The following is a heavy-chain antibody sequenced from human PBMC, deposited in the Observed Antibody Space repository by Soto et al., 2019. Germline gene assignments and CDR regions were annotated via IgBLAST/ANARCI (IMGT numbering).Heavy chain of an antibody. CDR2: IYYRGCT. CDR1: GGSISIGGYY. Sequence: QVQLQESGPGLVKPSQTLSLTCTVSGGSISIGGYYWSLIRQNPGKGLEWIVYIYYRGCTYYNPSLKSLVTTSVDPSKKQSSLKLRSVTAADTAVYYCARSSTSAHSFDAWGKGTLVTVSS. J-gene: IGHJ4*02. CDR3: ARSSTSAHSFDA. D-gene: IGHD2-2*01. V-gene: IGHV4-31*01.